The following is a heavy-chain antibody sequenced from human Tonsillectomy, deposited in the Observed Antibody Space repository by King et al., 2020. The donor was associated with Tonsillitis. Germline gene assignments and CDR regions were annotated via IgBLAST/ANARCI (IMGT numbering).Heavy chain of an antibody. D-gene: IGHD3-9*01. Sequence: QMPLQESGPGLVKPSETLSLTCTVSGGPISSTSYYWPWIRQPPGKGLEWIGSIHASGATYYTPSLNSRVSISVDTSKNLFSLKVTSATAADTAVYYCGRVDRYVGEGLVDYWGQGTLVTVSS. CDR1: GGPISSTSYY. CDR2: IHASGAT. CDR3: GRVDRYVGEGLVDY. V-gene: IGHV4-39*02. J-gene: IGHJ4*02.